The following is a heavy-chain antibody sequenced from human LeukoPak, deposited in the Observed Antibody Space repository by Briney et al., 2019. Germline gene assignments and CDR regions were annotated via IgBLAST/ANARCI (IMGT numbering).Heavy chain of an antibody. Sequence: PGGSLRLSCAASGFTFSNFAMTWVRQAPGKGLEWVSSIMESGGGTFYADSVTGRLTISRDNSKNALYLQLNSLRVDDTAVYYCARGSRATYEYWGQGTLVTVSS. J-gene: IGHJ4*02. CDR2: IMESGGGT. D-gene: IGHD3-16*01. CDR1: GFTFSNFA. V-gene: IGHV3-23*01. CDR3: ARGSRATYEY.